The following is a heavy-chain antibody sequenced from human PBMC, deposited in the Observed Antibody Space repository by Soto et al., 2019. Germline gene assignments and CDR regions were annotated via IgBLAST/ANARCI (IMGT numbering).Heavy chain of an antibody. CDR1: GFTFSSYA. D-gene: IGHD3-3*01. J-gene: IGHJ6*02. CDR3: ARDHLRFLEWLSPGYYYYGMDV. V-gene: IGHV3-30-3*01. CDR2: ISYDGSNK. Sequence: PGGSLRLSCAASGFTFSSYAMHWVRQAPGKGLEWVAVISYDGSNKYYADSVKGRFTISRDNSKNTLYLQMSSLRAEDTAVYYCARDHLRFLEWLSPGYYYYGMDVWGQGTTVTVSS.